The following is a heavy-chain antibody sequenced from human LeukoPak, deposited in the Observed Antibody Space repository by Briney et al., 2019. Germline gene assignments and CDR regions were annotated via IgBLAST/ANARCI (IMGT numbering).Heavy chain of an antibody. Sequence: SETLSLTCTVSGGSISSYYWSWIRQHPGKGLEWIGYIYYNGNTYYNPSLKSRVTISVDTSKKEFSLKLTSVTAADTAVYFCARSGYGYVINYSDYWGPGTLVTVSS. CDR3: ARSGYGYVINYSDY. J-gene: IGHJ4*02. CDR1: GGSISSYY. CDR2: IYYNGNT. D-gene: IGHD5-12*01. V-gene: IGHV4-59*06.